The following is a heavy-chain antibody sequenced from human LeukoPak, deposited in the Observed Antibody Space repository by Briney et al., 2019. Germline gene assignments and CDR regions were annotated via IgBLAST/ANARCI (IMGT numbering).Heavy chain of an antibody. CDR1: GRSLRSSCHY. CDR2: IYYSGST. V-gene: IGHV4-39*01. J-gene: IGHJ4*02. CDR3: ARLPRIVMSFDS. Sequence: SETVSLTCTVSGRSLRSSCHYWGWIRQPPGRGLEWIGSIYYSGSTYYNPSLKSRVTISVYTSKNQFSLKLSAVPAADTAVYHCARLPRIVMSFDSWGPRTLVTLSS. D-gene: IGHD3-22*01.